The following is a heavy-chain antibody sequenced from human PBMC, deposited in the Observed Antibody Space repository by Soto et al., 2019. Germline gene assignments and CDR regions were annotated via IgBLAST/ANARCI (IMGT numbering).Heavy chain of an antibody. CDR2: INGGNGDT. CDR1: GYTFTSYA. J-gene: IGHJ4*02. D-gene: IGHD3-22*01. V-gene: IGHV1-3*01. CDR3: ARGPLPLDRAHCR. Sequence: ASVKVSCKASGYTFTSYAMNWVRQAPGQRLEWMGWINGGNGDTKYSQRFQDRVTITRDTSANTVYMELSSLTSEDTAIYYCARGPLPLDRAHCRWGRGTVVTVCS.